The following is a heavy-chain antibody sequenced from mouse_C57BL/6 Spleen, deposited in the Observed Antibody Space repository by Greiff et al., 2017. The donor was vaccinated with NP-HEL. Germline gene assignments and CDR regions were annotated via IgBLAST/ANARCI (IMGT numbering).Heavy chain of an antibody. V-gene: IGHV1-19*01. J-gene: IGHJ3*01. Sequence: EVKLMESGPVLVKPGASVKMSCKASGYTFTDYYMNWVKQSHGKSLEWIGVINPYNGGTSYNQKFKGKATLTVDKSSSTAYMALNSLTSEDSAVYYCARYDGSSSAWFAYWGQGTLVTVSA. CDR2: INPYNGGT. CDR1: GYTFTDYY. CDR3: ARYDGSSSAWFAY. D-gene: IGHD1-1*01.